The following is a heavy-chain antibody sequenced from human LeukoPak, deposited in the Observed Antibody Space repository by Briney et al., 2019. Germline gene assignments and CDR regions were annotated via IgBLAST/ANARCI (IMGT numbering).Heavy chain of an antibody. CDR1: GYTFTCYY. J-gene: IGHJ4*02. V-gene: IGHV1-2*02. Sequence: ASVKVSCKASGYTFTCYYMHWVRQAPGQGLEWMGWINPNSGGTNYAQKFQGRVTMTRDTSISTAYMELSRLRSDDTAVYYCARAAPPPVDTAMVTPDYWGQGTLVTVSS. D-gene: IGHD5-18*01. CDR2: INPNSGGT. CDR3: ARAAPPPVDTAMVTPDY.